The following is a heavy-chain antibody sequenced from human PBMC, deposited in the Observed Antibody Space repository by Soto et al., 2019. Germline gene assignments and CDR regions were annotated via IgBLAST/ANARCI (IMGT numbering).Heavy chain of an antibody. CDR3: ARVEVGGKVDY. V-gene: IGHV3-53*01. CDR1: GLTVSRNC. D-gene: IGHD2-15*01. J-gene: IGHJ4*02. CDR2: LYSGGNT. Sequence: EVQLVESGGGLIQPGGSLRLSCAASGLTVSRNCMSWVRQAPEKGLEWVSLLYSGGNTYYADSVKGRFTISRDNSKNTLYLQMNSLRAEDTAVYYCARVEVGGKVDYWGQGTLVIVSS.